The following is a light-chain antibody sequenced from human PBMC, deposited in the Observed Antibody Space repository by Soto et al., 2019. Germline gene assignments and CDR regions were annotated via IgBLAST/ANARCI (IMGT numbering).Light chain of an antibody. V-gene: IGKV3-20*01. Sequence: EIVLTQSPYTLSLSPGERATLSCRASQSVSSSYLAWYQQRPGQAPRLLIYGASSRATGIPDRFSGSGSGTDFSLTISRLEPEDFAVYYCQQYGGSPRTFGQGTKVDIK. CDR1: QSVSSSY. CDR3: QQYGGSPRT. J-gene: IGKJ1*01. CDR2: GAS.